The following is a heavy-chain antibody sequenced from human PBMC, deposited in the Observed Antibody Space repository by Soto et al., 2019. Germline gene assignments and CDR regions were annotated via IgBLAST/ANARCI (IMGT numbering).Heavy chain of an antibody. CDR3: ARDAKSLLPAARVDEAAAIFDS. CDR1: RFTFSSYT. J-gene: IGHJ4*02. Sequence: GGSLRLSCAASRFTFSSYTMHWVRQAPGKGLEWVAVISHDGNKKYFADSVKGRFAISRDNSKHTLYLQMNSLRAEDTAMYNCARDAKSLLPAARVDEAAAIFDSWGQGTLVTVSS. V-gene: IGHV3-30*09. CDR2: ISHDGNKK. D-gene: IGHD2-2*01.